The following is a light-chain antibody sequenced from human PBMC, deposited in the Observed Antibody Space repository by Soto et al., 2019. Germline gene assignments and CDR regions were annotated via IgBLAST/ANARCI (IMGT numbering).Light chain of an antibody. V-gene: IGKV1-6*01. CDR3: LQDYSFPWT. Sequence: IQMTQSPSSLSASVGDTVTITCRASQGIRNDLGWYQQKPGKAPKLLIHAASSLESGVPTRFSGSGSGTDFTLTTSSLQPEDFATYYCLQDYSFPWTFGQGTKVDIK. CDR1: QGIRND. CDR2: AAS. J-gene: IGKJ1*01.